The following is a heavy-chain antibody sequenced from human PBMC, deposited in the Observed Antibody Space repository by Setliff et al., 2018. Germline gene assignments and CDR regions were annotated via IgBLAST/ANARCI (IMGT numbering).Heavy chain of an antibody. CDR3: ARLSASVVSPVDH. Sequence: GASVKVSCKTSGYTFIGYYVHWVRQAPGRGLEWMGWINPNTGGTNYAQKFQGRVTVTSDTSISTAYLTLTSLGSDDTAIYYCARLSASVVSPVDHWGQGTLVTVSS. CDR2: INPNTGGT. CDR1: GYTFIGYY. V-gene: IGHV1-2*02. J-gene: IGHJ4*02.